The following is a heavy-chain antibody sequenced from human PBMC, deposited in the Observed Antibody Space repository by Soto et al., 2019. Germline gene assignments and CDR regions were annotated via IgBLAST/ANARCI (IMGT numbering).Heavy chain of an antibody. D-gene: IGHD3-3*01. V-gene: IGHV3-49*03. CDR1: GFTFGDYA. Sequence: SLRLSCTASGFTFGDYAMSWFRQAPGKGLEWVGFIRSKAYGGTTEYAASVKGRFTISRDDSKSIAYLQMNSLKTEDTAVYYCTRVGGLFGVVIGRLVWGQGTLVTVSS. J-gene: IGHJ4*02. CDR2: IRSKAYGGTT. CDR3: TRVGGLFGVVIGRLV.